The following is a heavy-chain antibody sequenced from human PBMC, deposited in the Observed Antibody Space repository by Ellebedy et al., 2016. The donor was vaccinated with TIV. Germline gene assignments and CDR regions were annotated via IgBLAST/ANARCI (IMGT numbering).Heavy chain of an antibody. CDR1: GYTFTNYG. J-gene: IGHJ6*02. Sequence: AASVKVSCKASGYTFTNYGISWVRQAPGQGLEWMGWISAYNGNINYAQKFQGRVTMTTDTSTSTGNMELRSLRSDDTAVYYCARDLAAGKQYYYYYGMDAWGQGTTVTVSS. CDR2: ISAYNGNI. CDR3: ARDLAAGKQYYYYYGMDA. D-gene: IGHD6-13*01. V-gene: IGHV1-18*04.